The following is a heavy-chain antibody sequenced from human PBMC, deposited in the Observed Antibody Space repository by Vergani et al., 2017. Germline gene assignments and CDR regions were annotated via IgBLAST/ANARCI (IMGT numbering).Heavy chain of an antibody. Sequence: QVQLQESGPGLVKPSQTLSLTCTVSGGSISSGGYYWSCIRQHPGKGLEWIGYLHYSGSTYYNPSLKSRVTISVDTSKNQFSLKLSSVTAPDTAVYYCARGPAARGYLDDWGQGTLVTVSS. V-gene: IGHV4-31*03. CDR3: ARGPAARGYLDD. CDR2: LHYSGST. J-gene: IGHJ4*02. CDR1: GGSISSGGYY. D-gene: IGHD6-13*01.